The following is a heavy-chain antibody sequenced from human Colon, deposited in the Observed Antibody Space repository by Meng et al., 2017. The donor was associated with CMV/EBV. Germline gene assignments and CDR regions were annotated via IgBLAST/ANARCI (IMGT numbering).Heavy chain of an antibody. Sequence: GESLKISCAASGFTFSSYWMSWVRQAPGEGLQWISQISPSGNSLKYADSVRGRFTISRDNTKKSMFLEMNSLRADDTAVYYCAKELFTGSGAAVGIWGQGTRVTVSS. J-gene: IGHJ3*02. CDR1: GFTFSSYW. CDR3: AKELFTGSGAAVGI. V-gene: IGHV3-48*04. CDR2: ISPSGNSL. D-gene: IGHD3-9*01.